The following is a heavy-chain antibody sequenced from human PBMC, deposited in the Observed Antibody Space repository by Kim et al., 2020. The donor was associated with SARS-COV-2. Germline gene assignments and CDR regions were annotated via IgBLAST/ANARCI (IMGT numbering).Heavy chain of an antibody. V-gene: IGHV6-1*01. CDR1: GDSVSSNSAA. Sequence: SQTLSLTCAISGDSVSSNSAAWNWIRQSPSRGLEWLGRTYYRSKWYNDYAVSVKSRITINPDTSKNQFSLQLNSVTPEDTAVYYCVRLYSSSSGPAGAWFQHWGQGTLVTVSS. J-gene: IGHJ1*01. D-gene: IGHD6-6*01. CDR2: TYYRSKWYN. CDR3: VRLYSSSSGPAGAWFQH.